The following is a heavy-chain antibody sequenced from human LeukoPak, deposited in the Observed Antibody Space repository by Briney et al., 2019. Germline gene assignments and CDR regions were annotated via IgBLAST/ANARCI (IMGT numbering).Heavy chain of an antibody. CDR3: ARNHLGDFDY. CDR2: IYHSGST. J-gene: IGHJ4*02. CDR1: GDSISSYY. Sequence: SETLSLTCTVSGDSISSYYWGWIRQPPGKGLEWIGSIYHSGSTYYNPSLKSRVTISVDTSKNQFSLKLSSVTAADTAVYYCARNHLGDFDYWGQGTLVTVSS. V-gene: IGHV4-38-2*02.